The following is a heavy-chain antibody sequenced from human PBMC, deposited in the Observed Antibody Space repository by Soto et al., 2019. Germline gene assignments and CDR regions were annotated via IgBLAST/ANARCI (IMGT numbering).Heavy chain of an antibody. CDR1: GGTFSTYA. CDR2: IIPMFGTA. J-gene: IGHJ4*02. Sequence: QVQLVQSGAEVKKPESSVKVSCKAPGGTFSTYAISWVRQAPGQGLEWMGGIIPMFGTANYAQRFQDRVTITADEYTNTVYMELSSPRSEDTAVYFCASGIQLWLRRINNGYSGWGQGTLVTVSS. V-gene: IGHV1-69*12. D-gene: IGHD5-18*01. CDR3: ASGIQLWLRRINNGYSG.